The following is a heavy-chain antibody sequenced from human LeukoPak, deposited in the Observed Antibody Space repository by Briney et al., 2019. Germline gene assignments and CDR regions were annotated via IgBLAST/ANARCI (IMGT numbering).Heavy chain of an antibody. CDR1: GYTFTGYY. D-gene: IGHD6-25*01. CDR2: INPNSGGT. CDR3: ARAPTSRYYFDY. J-gene: IGHJ4*02. Sequence: ASVKVSCKASGYTFTGYYMHWVRQAPGQGLEWMGWINPNSGGTNYAQKFQGRVTMTRDTSISTAYMELSRLRSDDTAVYYCARAPTSRYYFDYWGQGTLVTVSS. V-gene: IGHV1-2*02.